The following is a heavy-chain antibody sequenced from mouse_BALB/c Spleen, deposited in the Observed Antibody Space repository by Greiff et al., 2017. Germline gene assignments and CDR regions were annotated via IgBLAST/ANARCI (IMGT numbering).Heavy chain of an antibody. D-gene: IGHD3-1*01. CDR1: GYAFTNYL. V-gene: IGHV1-54*03. J-gene: IGHJ3*01. CDR3: ARSGYGGFAY. CDR2: INPGSGGT. Sequence: VKLMESGAELVRPGTSVKVSCKASGYAFTNYLIEWVKQRPGQGLEWIGVINPGSGGTNYNEKFKGKATLTADKSSSTAYMQLSSLTSDDSAVYFCARSGYGGFAYWGQGTLVTVSA.